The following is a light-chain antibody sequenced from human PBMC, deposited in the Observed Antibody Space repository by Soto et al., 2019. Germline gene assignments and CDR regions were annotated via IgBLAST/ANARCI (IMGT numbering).Light chain of an antibody. J-gene: IGKJ1*01. Sequence: IQMTHSPSSLSASVGDIVTITCRASQGIRNDLGWYQQKPGEAPQLLIYDASSLQSGVPSRFSGSGSGTDFTLTINSLQPEDFATYYCLQDYNYPRTFGQGTKVDIK. CDR2: DAS. CDR3: LQDYNYPRT. CDR1: QGIRND. V-gene: IGKV1-6*01.